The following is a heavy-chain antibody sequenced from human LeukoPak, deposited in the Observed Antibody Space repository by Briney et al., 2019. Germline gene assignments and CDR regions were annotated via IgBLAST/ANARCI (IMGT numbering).Heavy chain of an antibody. CDR2: IKQDGSEK. CDR3: ARYGLLWFGEFSKHFDY. CDR1: GFIFSSYA. Sequence: GGSLRLSCAASGFIFSSYAMSWVRQAPGKGLEWVANIKQDGSEKYYVDSVKGRFTISRDNAKNSLYLQMNSLRAEDTAVYYCARYGLLWFGEFSKHFDYWGQGTLVTVSS. J-gene: IGHJ4*02. D-gene: IGHD3-10*01. V-gene: IGHV3-7*01.